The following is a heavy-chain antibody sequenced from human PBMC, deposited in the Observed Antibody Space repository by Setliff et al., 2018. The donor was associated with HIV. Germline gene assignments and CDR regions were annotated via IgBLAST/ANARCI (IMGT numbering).Heavy chain of an antibody. Sequence: ASVKVSCKASGYTFTSYGISWVRQAPGQGLEWMGWISGYNGNTKYAQRFQGRVAMTRNTSIGTAYMELSSLTSEDTAVYYCARALYSNSGWYFDLWGRGTLVTVSS. D-gene: IGHD6-6*01. CDR3: ARALYSNSGWYFDL. J-gene: IGHJ2*01. CDR2: ISGYNGNT. V-gene: IGHV1-18*01. CDR1: GYTFTSYG.